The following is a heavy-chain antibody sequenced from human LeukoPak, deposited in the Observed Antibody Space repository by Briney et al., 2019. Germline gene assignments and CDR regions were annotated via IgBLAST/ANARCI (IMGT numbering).Heavy chain of an antibody. V-gene: IGHV1-2*06. CDR2: INPYSGDT. CDR1: GYTFTGYH. J-gene: IGHJ1*01. D-gene: IGHD6-13*01. CDR3: ARDQGSLTRSWYTGE. Sequence: ASVKVSCKASGYTFTGYHIHWVRHAPGQGLEWMGRINPYSGDTNFAQKFQGRVTMTRDTSITTAYMDLSSLTPDDTAVYFCARDQGSLTRSWYTGEWGQGTQVTVSS.